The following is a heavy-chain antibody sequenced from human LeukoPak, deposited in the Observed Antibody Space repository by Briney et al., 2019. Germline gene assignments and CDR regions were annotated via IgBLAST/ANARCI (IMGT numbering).Heavy chain of an antibody. Sequence: GGSLRLSCAASGFTFRSYAMSWVRQAPGERPEWVASISSSATYIYYADSVKGRFTISRDNARNSLYLQMNSLRVEDTAVYYCATDQGSSWRTGLDYWGQGTLVTVSS. J-gene: IGHJ4*02. CDR1: GFTFRSYA. D-gene: IGHD6-13*01. V-gene: IGHV3-21*01. CDR2: ISSSATYI. CDR3: ATDQGSSWRTGLDY.